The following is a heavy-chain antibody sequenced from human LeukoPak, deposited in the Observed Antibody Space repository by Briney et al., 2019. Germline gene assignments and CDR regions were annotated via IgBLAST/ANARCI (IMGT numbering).Heavy chain of an antibody. D-gene: IGHD3-10*01. CDR2: IIPILGIA. J-gene: IGHJ6*02. Sequence: SVKVSCKASGGTFSSYAISWVRQVPGQGLEWMGRIIPILGIANYAQKFQGRVTITADKSTSTAYMELSSLRSEDTAVYYCARVRDYYGSGSYYYGMDVWGQGTTVTVSS. V-gene: IGHV1-69*04. CDR3: ARVRDYYGSGSYYYGMDV. CDR1: GGTFSSYA.